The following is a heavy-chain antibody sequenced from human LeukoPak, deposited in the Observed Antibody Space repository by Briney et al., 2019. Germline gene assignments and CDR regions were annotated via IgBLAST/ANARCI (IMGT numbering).Heavy chain of an antibody. V-gene: IGHV4-59*01. CDR3: ASAYCGGDCYVDY. D-gene: IGHD2-21*02. CDR2: IYYSGST. CDR1: GGSISSYY. J-gene: IGHJ4*02. Sequence: PSETLSLTCTVSGGSISSYYWSWIRQPPGKGLEWIGYIYYSGSTNYNPSLKSRVTISVDTSKNQFSLKLSSVTAADTAVYYSASAYCGGDCYVDYWGQGTLVTVSS.